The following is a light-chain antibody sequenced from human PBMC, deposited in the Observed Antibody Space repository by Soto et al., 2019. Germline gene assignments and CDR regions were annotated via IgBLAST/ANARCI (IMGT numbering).Light chain of an antibody. V-gene: IGKV3-11*01. CDR1: QSVRSY. Sequence: IVLTQSPATLSLSPGERATLSCRASQSVRSYLVWYQQKPGQSPRLLIYDASKRATGIPARFSGSGSGTDFTLTISSLEPEDFGGYYCQQRDAWPLTFGGGTKVEIK. CDR2: DAS. J-gene: IGKJ4*01. CDR3: QQRDAWPLT.